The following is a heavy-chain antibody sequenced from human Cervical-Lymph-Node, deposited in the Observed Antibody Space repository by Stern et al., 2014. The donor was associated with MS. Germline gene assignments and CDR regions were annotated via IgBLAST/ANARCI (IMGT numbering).Heavy chain of an antibody. V-gene: IGHV3-48*02. CDR1: GFTFSSYS. J-gene: IGHJ3*02. CDR2: ISSSSSTI. CDR3: ARGSLDAFDI. Sequence: EVQLVESGGGLEQLGGSLRVSLAASGFTFSSYSFNWVRQAPGKGLACVSYISSSSSTIYYADSVKGRFTISRDNAKNSLYLQMNSLRDEDTAVYYCARGSLDAFDIWGQGTMVTVSS.